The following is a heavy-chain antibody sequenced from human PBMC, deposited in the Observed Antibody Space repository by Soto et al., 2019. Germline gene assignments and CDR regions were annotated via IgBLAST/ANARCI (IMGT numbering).Heavy chain of an antibody. CDR1: GGSISSGGYY. CDR3: ARWNPIYGDYPGGFDY. CDR2: IYYSGST. V-gene: IGHV4-31*03. Sequence: QVQLQESGPGLVKPSQTLSLTCTVSGGSISSGGYYWSWIRQHPGKGLEWIGYIYYSGSTYYNPSLKSRVTISVDTSKNQFSLKLSSVTAADTAVYYCARWNPIYGDYPGGFDYWGQGTLVTVSS. J-gene: IGHJ4*02. D-gene: IGHD4-17*01.